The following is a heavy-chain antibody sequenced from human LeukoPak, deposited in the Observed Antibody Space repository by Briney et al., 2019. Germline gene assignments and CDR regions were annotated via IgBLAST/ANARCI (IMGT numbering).Heavy chain of an antibody. CDR3: ARVVYYDSSGYSPHFDY. J-gene: IGHJ4*02. Sequence: SETPSLTCNVSGGSISSDNYYWGWIRQPPGKGLEWIGSVYYSGSTYHNPSLKSRVTISVDKSKNQFSLKLSSVTAADTAVYYCARVVYYDSSGYSPHFDYWGQGTLVTVSS. D-gene: IGHD3-22*01. CDR1: GGSISSDNYY. CDR2: VYYSGST. V-gene: IGHV4-39*07.